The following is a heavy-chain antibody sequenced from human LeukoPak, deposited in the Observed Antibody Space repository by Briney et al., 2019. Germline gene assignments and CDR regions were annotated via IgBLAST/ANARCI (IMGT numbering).Heavy chain of an antibody. CDR3: ATYGDAFDI. D-gene: IGHD4-17*01. Sequence: SETLSLTCTVSGGSINSYYWSWIRQPPGKGLEWIGYIYYSGSTNYNPSLKSRVTISVDTSKNQFSLKLSSVTAADTAVYYCATYGDAFDIWGQGTMVTVSS. J-gene: IGHJ3*02. V-gene: IGHV4-59*08. CDR1: GGSINSYY. CDR2: IYYSGST.